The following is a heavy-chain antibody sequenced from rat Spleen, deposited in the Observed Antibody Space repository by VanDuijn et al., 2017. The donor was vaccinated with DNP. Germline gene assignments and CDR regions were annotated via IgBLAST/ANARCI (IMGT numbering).Heavy chain of an antibody. Sequence: EVQLVESGGDLVQPGRSLKLSCAASGFTFSDYAMAWVRQAPKKGLEWVASISYEGSNSYHGDSVKGRFTISRDNGKSTLYLQMNSLRSEDTATYYCARRGYKNSWYFDLWGPGTMVTVSS. V-gene: IGHV5-22*01. CDR2: ISYEGSNS. CDR1: GFTFSDYA. CDR3: ARRGYKNSWYFDL. J-gene: IGHJ1*01. D-gene: IGHD1-4*01.